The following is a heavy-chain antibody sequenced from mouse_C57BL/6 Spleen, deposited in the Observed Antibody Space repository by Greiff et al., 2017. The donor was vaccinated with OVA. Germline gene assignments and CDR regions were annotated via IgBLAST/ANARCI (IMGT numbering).Heavy chain of an antibody. Sequence: EVKLQESGPELVKPGASVKISCKASGYSFTDYNMNWVKQSHGKSLEWIGVINPNYGTTSYNQKFKGKATLTVDQSSSTAYMQLNSLTAEDSAVYYCARRGDYGSSYDWYFDGWGTGTTVTVSS. CDR1: GYSFTDYN. CDR3: ARRGDYGSSYDWYFDG. D-gene: IGHD1-1*01. V-gene: IGHV1-39*01. J-gene: IGHJ1*03. CDR2: INPNYGTT.